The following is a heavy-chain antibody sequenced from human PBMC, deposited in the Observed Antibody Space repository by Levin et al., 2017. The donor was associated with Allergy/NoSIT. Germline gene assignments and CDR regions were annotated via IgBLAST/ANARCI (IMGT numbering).Heavy chain of an antibody. CDR2: ISAYNGNT. CDR1: GYTFTSYG. J-gene: IGHJ5*02. V-gene: IGHV1-18*01. CDR3: ARTQYSSSSYWFDP. D-gene: IGHD6-6*01. Sequence: GESLKISCKASGYTFTSYGISWVRQAPGQGLEWMGWISAYNGNTNYAQKLQGRVTMTTDTSTSTAYMELRSLRSDDTAVYYCARTQYSSSSYWFDPWGQGTLVTVSS.